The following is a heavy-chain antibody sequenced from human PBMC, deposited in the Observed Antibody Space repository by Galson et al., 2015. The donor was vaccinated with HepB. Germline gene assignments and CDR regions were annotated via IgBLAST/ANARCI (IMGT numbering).Heavy chain of an antibody. CDR3: ARGREAATFRYFDL. V-gene: IGHV4-34*01. D-gene: IGHD1-26*01. Sequence: LSLTCAVYVGSFSDYYWSWIRQPAGKGLEWIGEINHSGSTNYNPSLKSRVTISVDTSKNQFSLKLTSVTAADTGVYYCARGREAATFRYFDLWGRGTLVTVSS. J-gene: IGHJ2*01. CDR2: INHSGST. CDR1: VGSFSDYY.